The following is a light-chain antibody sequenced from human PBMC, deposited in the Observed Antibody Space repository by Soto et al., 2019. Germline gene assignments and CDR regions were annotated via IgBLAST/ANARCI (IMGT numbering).Light chain of an antibody. V-gene: IGKV3-20*01. Sequence: EIMLTQFPGTLSLSPGERATLSCRASESVSSTYLAWYQHKPGQPPRLLIYGASSRATGIPDRFSGSGSGTDFTLTIGRLEPEDFAVYYCQQYGTSPPVTFGGGTKVDIK. CDR1: ESVSSTY. J-gene: IGKJ4*01. CDR2: GAS. CDR3: QQYGTSPPVT.